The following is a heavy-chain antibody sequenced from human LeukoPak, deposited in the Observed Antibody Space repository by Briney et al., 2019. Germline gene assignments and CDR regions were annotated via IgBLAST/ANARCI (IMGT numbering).Heavy chain of an antibody. V-gene: IGHV3-64*01. D-gene: IGHD6-19*01. J-gene: IGHJ3*02. CDR3: ARDLYSSGWYLGAFDI. Sequence: QPGGSLRLSCAASGFTFSSYAMHWVRQAPGKGLEYVSAISSNGGSTYYANSVKGRFTISRDNSKNTLYLQMGSLRAEDMAVYYCARDLYSSGWYLGAFDIWGQGTMVTVSS. CDR1: GFTFSSYA. CDR2: ISSNGGST.